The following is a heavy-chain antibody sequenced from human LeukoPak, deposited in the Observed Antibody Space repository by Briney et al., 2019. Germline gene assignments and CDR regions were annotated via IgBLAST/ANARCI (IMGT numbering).Heavy chain of an antibody. CDR3: AILRYDFWSDPQDY. V-gene: IGHV4-34*01. CDR2: INHSGST. CDR1: GGSFSGYY. Sequence: SETLSLTCAVYGGSFSGYYWSWIRQPPGKGLEWIGEINHSGSTNYNPSLKSRVTISVDTSKNQFSLKLSSVTAADAAVYYCAILRYDFWSDPQDYWGQGTLVTVSS. J-gene: IGHJ4*02. D-gene: IGHD3-3*01.